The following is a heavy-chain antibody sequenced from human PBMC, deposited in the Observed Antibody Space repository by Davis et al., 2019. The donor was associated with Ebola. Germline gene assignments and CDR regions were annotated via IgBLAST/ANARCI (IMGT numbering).Heavy chain of an antibody. D-gene: IGHD3-22*01. V-gene: IGHV3-73*01. CDR3: TRVKDNSGYYYGAMGY. CDR2: IRSKPNDYAT. Sequence: GESLKISCAASGFSFSGSAIHWVRQASGKGLEWIGRIRSKPNDYATAYAASVEGRFTISRDDSKSIAYLQINSLKTEDTAVYYCTRVKDNSGYYYGAMGYWGQGTLVTVSS. J-gene: IGHJ4*02. CDR1: GFSFSGSA.